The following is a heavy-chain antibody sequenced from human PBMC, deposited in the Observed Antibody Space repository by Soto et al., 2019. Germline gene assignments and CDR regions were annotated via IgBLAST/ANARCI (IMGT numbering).Heavy chain of an antibody. D-gene: IGHD1-7*01. CDR1: GYSFTSYW. V-gene: IGHV5-51*01. J-gene: IGHJ4*02. CDR3: ARQFNWNSPTGYFDY. Sequence: GGSLKISCKGPGYSFTSYWIGWVRQMPGKGLEWMGIIYPGDSDTRYSPSFQGQVTISADKSISTAYLQWSSLKASDTAMYYCARQFNWNSPTGYFDYWGQGTLVTVSS. CDR2: IYPGDSDT.